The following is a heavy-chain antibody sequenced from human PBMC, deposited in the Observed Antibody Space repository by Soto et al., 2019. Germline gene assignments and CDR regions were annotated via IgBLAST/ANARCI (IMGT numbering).Heavy chain of an antibody. Sequence: SETLSLTCTVSGESISSGDHYWSWVRQSPGEGLEWIGFIYYSGNTYYNPSLKSRVSMSVDTSNNQFSLKLNSVTAADTAVYYCARDAGYCNSVSCYPYNMDVWGKGTTVTVSS. V-gene: IGHV4-30-4*01. CDR1: GESISSGDHY. J-gene: IGHJ6*04. CDR2: IYYSGNT. D-gene: IGHD2-15*01. CDR3: ARDAGYCNSVSCYPYNMDV.